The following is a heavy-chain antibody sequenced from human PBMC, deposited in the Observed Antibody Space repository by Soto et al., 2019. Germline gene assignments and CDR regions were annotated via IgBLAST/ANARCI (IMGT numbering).Heavy chain of an antibody. CDR1: GGSISSSSYY. CDR3: ARSNDYPYYFDY. V-gene: IGHV4-39*01. J-gene: IGHJ4*02. D-gene: IGHD4-17*01. Sequence: QLQLQESGPGLVKPSETLSLTCTVSGGSISSSSYYWGWIRQPPGKGLEWIGSIYYSGSTYYNPSLKSRVTISVDTSKNQFSLKLSSVTAADTAVYYCARSNDYPYYFDYWGQGTLVTVSS. CDR2: IYYSGST.